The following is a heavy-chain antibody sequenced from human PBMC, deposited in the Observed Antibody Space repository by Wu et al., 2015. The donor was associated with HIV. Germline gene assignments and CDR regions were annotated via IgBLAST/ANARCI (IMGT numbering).Heavy chain of an antibody. CDR1: GGSFSSYV. V-gene: IGHV1-69*05. Sequence: QVHLVQSGAEVKKPGSSVKVSCKASGGSFSSYVINWVRQAPGQGLEWMGGIIPIFGTANYAQKFQGRVTITTDESTSTAYMELSSLRSEDTAVYYCARGKTTVTSVGGDGRSVPXGSDGTGTVTVPSFQ. J-gene: IGHJ1*01. CDR2: IIPIFGTA. CDR3: ARGKTTVTSVGGDGRSVPXGSDGTGTVTVPSFQ. D-gene: IGHD4-17*01.